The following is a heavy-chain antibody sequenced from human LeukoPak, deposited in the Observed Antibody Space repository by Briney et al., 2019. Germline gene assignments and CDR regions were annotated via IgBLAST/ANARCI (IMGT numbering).Heavy chain of an antibody. Sequence: SETLSLTCIVSGASIDSGGYFWSWIRQHPGKGLEWIGYIYYTGSTYYNPSLKSRVTISVDTSRNQFSLRLTSVTAADMAVYYCARDRTVRGDGTYYYYGMDVWGQGTTVTVSS. D-gene: IGHD1-26*01. V-gene: IGHV4-31*03. J-gene: IGHJ6*02. CDR3: ARDRTVRGDGTYYYYGMDV. CDR2: IYYTGST. CDR1: GASIDSGGYF.